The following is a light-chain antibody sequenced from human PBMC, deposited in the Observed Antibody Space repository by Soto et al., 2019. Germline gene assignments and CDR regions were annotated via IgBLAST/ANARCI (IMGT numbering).Light chain of an antibody. V-gene: IGLV2-14*01. CDR1: SSDVGGYNY. CDR3: SSFRTGSVVL. J-gene: IGLJ3*02. Sequence: QSALTQPASVSGSPGQTITISCTGTSSDVGGYNYVSWYQQHPGKAPTLVIYGVSYRPSGVSARFSGSKFKNTASLTISGLQAEDEADYYCSSFRTGSVVLFGGGTQLTVL. CDR2: GVS.